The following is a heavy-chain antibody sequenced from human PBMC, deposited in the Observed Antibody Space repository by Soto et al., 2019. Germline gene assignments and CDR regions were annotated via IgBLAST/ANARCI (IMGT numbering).Heavy chain of an antibody. J-gene: IGHJ4*02. V-gene: IGHV1-18*01. D-gene: IGHD5-18*01. CDR2: ISAYNGDT. CDR1: GYTFTSFG. CDR3: ARGGDSYGDDY. Sequence: QVQLVQSGGEVKKPGASVKVSCKASGYTFTSFGITWVRQAPGHGLEWMGWISAYNGDTKYAQKVQGRVTMTTDTATNPAHMELRSLRPDDTAVYYCARGGDSYGDDYWGQGTLVTVSS.